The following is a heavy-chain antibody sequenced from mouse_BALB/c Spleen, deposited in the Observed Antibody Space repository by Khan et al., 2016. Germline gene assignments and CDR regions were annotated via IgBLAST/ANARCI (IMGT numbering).Heavy chain of an antibody. V-gene: IGHV4-1*02. J-gene: IGHJ3*01. CDR1: GFDFSRYW. CDR3: AREEITTASVAY. D-gene: IGHD1-2*01. CDR2: INPDSSTI. Sequence: EVELVESGGGLVQPGGSLKLSCAASGFDFSRYWMSWVRQAPGKGLEWIGEINPDSSTINYTPSLKDKFIISRDNAKHTLYLQMSKVRSEDTALYYCAREEITTASVAYWGQGTLITVSA.